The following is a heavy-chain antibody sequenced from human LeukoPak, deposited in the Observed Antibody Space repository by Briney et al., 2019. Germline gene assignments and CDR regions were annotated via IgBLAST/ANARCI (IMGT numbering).Heavy chain of an antibody. CDR3: ARDSHYYDSSGYYPGYFDY. CDR1: GFTFSSYW. CDR2: IKQDGSEK. J-gene: IGHJ4*02. D-gene: IGHD3-22*01. Sequence: GGSLRLSCAASGFTFSSYWMSWVRQAPGKGLEWVANIKQDGSEKYYVDSVKGRFTISRDNAKNSLYLQMNSLRAEDTAVYYCARDSHYYDSSGYYPGYFDYWGQGTLVTVSS. V-gene: IGHV3-7*01.